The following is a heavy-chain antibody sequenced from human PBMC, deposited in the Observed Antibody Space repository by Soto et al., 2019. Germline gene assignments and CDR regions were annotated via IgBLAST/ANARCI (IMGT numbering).Heavy chain of an antibody. D-gene: IGHD2-15*01. CDR3: ARGRYCSAGSCYSGIGNY. CDR2: INPNSGGT. Sequence: ASVKVSCKASGYTFTGYYMHWVRQAPGQGLEWMGWINPNSGGTNYAQKFQGWVTMTRDTSISTAYMELSRLRSDDTAVYYCARGRYCSAGSCYSGIGNYWGQGTLVTVSS. CDR1: GYTFTGYY. V-gene: IGHV1-2*04. J-gene: IGHJ4*02.